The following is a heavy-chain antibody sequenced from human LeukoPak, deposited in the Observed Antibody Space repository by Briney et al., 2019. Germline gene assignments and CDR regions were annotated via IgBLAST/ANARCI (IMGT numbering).Heavy chain of an antibody. Sequence: SVKVSCKASGGTFSNYAISWVRQAPGQGLEWMGGIIPIFVTANYAQKFQGRVTITADKSTSTAYMELSSLRSEDTAVYYCARVGTLSSSWLLYWGQGTLVTVSS. CDR3: ARVGTLSSSWLLY. D-gene: IGHD6-13*01. V-gene: IGHV1-69*06. J-gene: IGHJ4*02. CDR2: IIPIFVTA. CDR1: GGTFSNYA.